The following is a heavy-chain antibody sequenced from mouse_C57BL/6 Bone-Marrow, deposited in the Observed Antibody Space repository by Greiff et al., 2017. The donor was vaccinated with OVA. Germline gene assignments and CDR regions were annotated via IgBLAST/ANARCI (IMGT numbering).Heavy chain of an antibody. CDR2: IYPGSGNT. CDR3: ASLYGSSSFDY. Sequence: QVQLQQSGAELVRPGASVKLSCKASGYTFTDYYINWVKQRPGQGLEWIARIYPGSGNTYYNEKFKGKATLTAEKSSSTAYMQLSSLTSEDSAVYFCASLYGSSSFDYWGQGTTLTVSS. V-gene: IGHV1-76*01. D-gene: IGHD1-1*01. CDR1: GYTFTDYY. J-gene: IGHJ2*01.